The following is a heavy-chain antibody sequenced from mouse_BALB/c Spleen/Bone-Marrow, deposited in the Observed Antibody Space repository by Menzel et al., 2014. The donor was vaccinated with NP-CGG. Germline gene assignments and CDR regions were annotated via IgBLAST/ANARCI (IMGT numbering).Heavy chain of an antibody. Sequence: LQQSGSELVRPGASVELSCKASGYTFTNFWMHWVRQRPGQGLEWIGNVYPGSDTANYDEKFKSKATLTVDTSSSTAYMQLSSLTSEDSAVYYCTRSLYYYPAYWGQGTLVTVST. D-gene: IGHD1-1*01. CDR1: GYTFTNFW. CDR3: TRSLYYYPAY. CDR2: VYPGSDTA. J-gene: IGHJ3*01. V-gene: IGHV1S22*01.